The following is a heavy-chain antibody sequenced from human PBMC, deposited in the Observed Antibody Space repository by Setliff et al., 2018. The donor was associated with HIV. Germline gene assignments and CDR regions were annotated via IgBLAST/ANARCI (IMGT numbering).Heavy chain of an antibody. V-gene: IGHV1-69*01. CDR2: IIPIFGTA. D-gene: IGHD3-9*01. Sequence: VSCKASGGTFSRYAISWVRQAPGQGLEWMGGIIPIFGTANYAQKFQGRVTITADESTSTAYMELSSLRSEDTAVYYCASTQGYYDILTGYSPKYYFDYWGQGTLVTVSS. CDR1: GGTFSRYA. J-gene: IGHJ4*02. CDR3: ASTQGYYDILTGYSPKYYFDY.